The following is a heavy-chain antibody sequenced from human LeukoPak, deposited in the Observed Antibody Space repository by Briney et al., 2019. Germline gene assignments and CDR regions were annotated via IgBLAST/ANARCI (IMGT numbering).Heavy chain of an antibody. V-gene: IGHV4-30-4*08. CDR3: ARFDGDGDYGFGY. J-gene: IGHJ4*02. CDR2: IYYSGST. Sequence: SETLSLTCTVSGGSISSGDYYWSWIRQPPGKGLEWIGYIYYSGSTYYNPSLKSRVTISVDTSKNQFSLKLSSVTAADTAVYYCARFDGDGDYGFGYWGQGTLVTGSS. D-gene: IGHD4-17*01. CDR1: GGSISSGDYY.